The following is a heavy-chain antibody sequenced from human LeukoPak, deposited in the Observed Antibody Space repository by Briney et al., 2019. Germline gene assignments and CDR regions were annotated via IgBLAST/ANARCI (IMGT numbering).Heavy chain of an antibody. Sequence: ASVKVSCKASGYTFTSYGISWVRQAPGQGLEWMGIINPSGGSTSYAQKFQGRVTMTRDTSTSTVYMELSSLRSEDTAVYYCARDGRGFGVVGRNAFDIWGQGTMVTVSS. CDR3: ARDGRGFGVVGRNAFDI. CDR2: INPSGGST. J-gene: IGHJ3*02. CDR1: GYTFTSYG. D-gene: IGHD3-3*01. V-gene: IGHV1-46*01.